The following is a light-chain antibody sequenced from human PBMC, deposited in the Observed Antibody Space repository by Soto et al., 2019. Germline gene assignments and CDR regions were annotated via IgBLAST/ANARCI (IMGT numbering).Light chain of an antibody. Sequence: DIQLTQSPSTLPAYVGDRVTITCRASQTASKSLNWYQQRPGKAPELLVYATSHLQRGVPSRFSGSGSGTDFTLAISSLQPEDFATYYCQQSYSLPPTVGQGTRVEI. CDR2: ATS. J-gene: IGKJ1*01. CDR3: QQSYSLPPT. CDR1: QTASKS. V-gene: IGKV1-39*01.